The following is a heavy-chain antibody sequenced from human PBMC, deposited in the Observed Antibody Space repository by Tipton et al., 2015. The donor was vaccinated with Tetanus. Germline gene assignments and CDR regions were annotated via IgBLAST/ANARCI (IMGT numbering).Heavy chain of an antibody. D-gene: IGHD2-15*01. CDR1: GFIFSSYG. J-gene: IGHJ4*02. CDR2: SWYDGIDQ. CDR3: AREAECSGGSCFSGDFDN. V-gene: IGHV3-33*01. Sequence: SLRLSCAASGFIFSSYGIHWVRQAPGKGLEWVAASWYDGIDQYYADSVKGRFTLTRDNSKNTLYLEMNSLRAEDTALYYCAREAECSGGSCFSGDFDNWGQGTQVTVSS.